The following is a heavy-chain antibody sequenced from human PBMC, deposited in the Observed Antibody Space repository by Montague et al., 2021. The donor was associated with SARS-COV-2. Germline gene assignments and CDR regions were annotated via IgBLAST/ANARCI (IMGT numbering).Heavy chain of an antibody. J-gene: IGHJ5*01. D-gene: IGHD2-15*01. V-gene: IGHV3-74*03. CDR2: INADGTTT. CDR3: VRSMVVVTARWFDS. Sequence: SPRLSCAASEFIFRSYWMHWVRQAPGKGLVWVAGINADGTTTMYPDSVKGRFAISRDNAKNKLYLEMNGLRPEDSAVYYCVRSMVVVTARWFDSWGQGTLVTVSS. CDR1: EFIFRSYW.